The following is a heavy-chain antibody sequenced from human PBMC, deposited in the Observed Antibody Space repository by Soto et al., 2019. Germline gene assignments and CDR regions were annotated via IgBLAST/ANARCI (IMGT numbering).Heavy chain of an antibody. Sequence: PSETLSLTCAVSGGSISSGGYSWSWIRQPPGKGLEWIGYIYHSGSTYYNPSLKSRVTISVDRSKNQFSLKLSSVTAADTAVYYCASSPFAYCISTSCPKGDYWGQGTLVTVSS. CDR3: ASSPFAYCISTSCPKGDY. D-gene: IGHD2-2*01. V-gene: IGHV4-30-2*01. CDR2: IYHSGST. J-gene: IGHJ4*02. CDR1: GGSISSGGYS.